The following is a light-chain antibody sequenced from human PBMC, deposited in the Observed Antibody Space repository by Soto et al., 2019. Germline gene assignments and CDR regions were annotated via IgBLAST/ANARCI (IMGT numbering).Light chain of an antibody. Sequence: QSVLTQPASVSGSPGQSITISCTGTSSDVGGYNYVSWYQQHPGKAPKLMIYEVSYRPSGVSNRFSGSKSGNTASLTISGLQAEDEADYYCSSYTSSSTQVVFGGGTKLTVL. CDR3: SSYTSSSTQVV. CDR2: EVS. V-gene: IGLV2-14*01. J-gene: IGLJ2*01. CDR1: SSDVGGYNY.